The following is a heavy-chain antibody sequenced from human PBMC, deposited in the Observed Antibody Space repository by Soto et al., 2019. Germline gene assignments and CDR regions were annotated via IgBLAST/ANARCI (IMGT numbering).Heavy chain of an antibody. J-gene: IGHJ6*03. V-gene: IGHV1-8*01. CDR3: AGCPCRSYYYNYYYDMGV. CDR2: MNPNGGNT. Sequence: QVPLVQSGAEVKKPGASVKVSCKASGYTFTSYDINWVRQATGQGLEWMGWMNPNGGNTGYAEKFQGRVTMTRNTSLSTAHVELSSLRSADTAVYYCAGCPCRSYYYNYYYDMGVWGKGTTVT. CDR1: GYTFTSYD. D-gene: IGHD1-26*01.